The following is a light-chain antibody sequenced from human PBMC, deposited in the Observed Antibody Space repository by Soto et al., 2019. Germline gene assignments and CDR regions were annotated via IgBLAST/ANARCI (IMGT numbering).Light chain of an antibody. CDR1: QSISSY. CDR2: AAS. J-gene: IGKJ4*01. Sequence: DIQMSQSPSSVSSSVRERVTITFRASQSISSYLNWYQQKPGKAPKLLIYAASSLQSGVPSRFSGSGSGTDFTLTISSLQPEDFATYYCQQSYSTPLTFGGGTKVDIK. CDR3: QQSYSTPLT. V-gene: IGKV1-39*01.